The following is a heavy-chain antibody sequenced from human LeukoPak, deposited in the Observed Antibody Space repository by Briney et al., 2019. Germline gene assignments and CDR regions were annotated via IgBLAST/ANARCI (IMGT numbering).Heavy chain of an antibody. Sequence: PVKPCSTPSGGTFSRYAISLVRQSPGQALEWMGGIIPIFGTANYAQQFQGRVTITADESPSTAYMELSSLSSEDTAVYYCAREPIGHSSGYMVFGVYGMDVWGE. CDR2: IIPIFGTA. D-gene: IGHD3-22*01. J-gene: IGHJ6*02. CDR1: GGTFSRYA. CDR3: AREPIGHSSGYMVFGVYGMDV. V-gene: IGHV1-69*13.